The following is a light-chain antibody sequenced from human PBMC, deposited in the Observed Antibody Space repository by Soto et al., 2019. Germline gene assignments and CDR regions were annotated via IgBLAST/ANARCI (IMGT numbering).Light chain of an antibody. CDR3: QQYASSPLT. CDR1: QSVGRNY. V-gene: IGKV3-20*01. J-gene: IGKJ4*01. CDR2: GAS. Sequence: EIVLTQSPGTLSVSPGERATLSCRASQSVGRNYLAWYQQKPGQAPRLLIYGASSRDTGIPDRFSGSGSGTDFTLTISRLEPEDFAVYYCQQYASSPLTFGGGTKVETK.